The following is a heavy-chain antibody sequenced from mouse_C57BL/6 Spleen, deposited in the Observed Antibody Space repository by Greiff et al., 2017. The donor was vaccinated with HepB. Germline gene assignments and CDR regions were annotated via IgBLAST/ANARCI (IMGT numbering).Heavy chain of an antibody. CDR3: ARRTGTGWYVDV. CDR1: GFTFSSYT. D-gene: IGHD4-1*01. Sequence: EVQVVESGGGLVKPGGSLKLSCAASGFTFSSYTMSWVRQTPEKRLEWVATISGGGGNTYYPDSVKGRFTISRDNAKNTLYLQMSSLRSEDTALYYCARRTGTGWYVDVWGTGTTVTVSS. CDR2: ISGGGGNT. J-gene: IGHJ1*03. V-gene: IGHV5-9*01.